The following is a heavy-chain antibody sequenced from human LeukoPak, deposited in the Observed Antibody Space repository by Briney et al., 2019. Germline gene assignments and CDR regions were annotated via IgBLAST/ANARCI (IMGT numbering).Heavy chain of an antibody. CDR1: GGSISSYY. D-gene: IGHD3-22*01. Sequence: NPSETLSLTCTVSGGSISSYYWSWIRQPPGKGLEWIGYIYYSVSTNYNPSLKSRVTISVDTSKNQFSLKLSSVTAADTAVYYCAREGHDSSGYYYNYYYMDVWGKGTTVTVSS. CDR2: IYYSVST. CDR3: AREGHDSSGYYYNYYYMDV. V-gene: IGHV4-59*01. J-gene: IGHJ6*03.